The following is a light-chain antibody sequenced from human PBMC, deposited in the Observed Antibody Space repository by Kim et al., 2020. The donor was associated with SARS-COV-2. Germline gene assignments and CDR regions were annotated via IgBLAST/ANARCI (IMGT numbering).Light chain of an antibody. CDR3: QQYNNWPPIT. Sequence: SPGEMAPLSCRASQSVSSNLAWYQQKPGQAPRLLIYGASTRATGIPARFSGSGSGTEFTLTISSLQSEDFAVYYCQQYNNWPPITFGQGTRLEIK. CDR1: QSVSSN. J-gene: IGKJ5*01. V-gene: IGKV3-15*01. CDR2: GAS.